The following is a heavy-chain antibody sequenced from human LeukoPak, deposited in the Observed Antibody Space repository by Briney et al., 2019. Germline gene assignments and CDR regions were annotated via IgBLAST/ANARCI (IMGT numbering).Heavy chain of an antibody. D-gene: IGHD2-2*02. J-gene: IGHJ4*02. CDR3: AKVDRIVVVPAAIDY. CDR2: IRYDGSNK. V-gene: IGHV3-30*02. CDR1: GFTFSSYG. Sequence: GGSLRLSCAASGFTFSSYGMHWVRQAPGKGLEWVAFIRYDGSNKYYADSVKGRFTISRDNSKNTLYLQMNSLRAEDTAVYYCAKVDRIVVVPAAIDYWGQGTLVTVSS.